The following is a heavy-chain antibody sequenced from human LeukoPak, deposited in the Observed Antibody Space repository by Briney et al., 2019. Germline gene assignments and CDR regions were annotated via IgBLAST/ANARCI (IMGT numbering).Heavy chain of an antibody. J-gene: IGHJ4*02. CDR1: GGTFSSHA. Sequence: SVKVSCKASGGTFSSHAISWVRQAPGQWLELMGRIIPIFGTANYAQRFQGRVTITADESTSTAYMELSSLRSEDTAVYYCARDRAYYYDSSGPGTFDYWGQGTLVTVSS. CDR3: ARDRAYYYDSSGPGTFDY. V-gene: IGHV1-69*01. CDR2: IIPIFGTA. D-gene: IGHD3-22*01.